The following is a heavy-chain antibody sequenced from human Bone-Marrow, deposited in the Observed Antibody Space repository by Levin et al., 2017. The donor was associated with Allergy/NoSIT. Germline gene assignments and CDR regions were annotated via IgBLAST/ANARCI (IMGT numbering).Heavy chain of an antibody. CDR3: ARDLSLEGLYYGMDV. D-gene: IGHD1-1*01. Sequence: SCAASGFTFSDYYIHWIRQAPGKGLEWVSSISSSGRVQFYADSVKGRFTISRDNAKNVLYLQMNSLRAEDTAVYYCARDLSLEGLYYGMDVWGQGTTLSVS. V-gene: IGHV3-11*01. CDR2: ISSSGRVQ. J-gene: IGHJ6*02. CDR1: GFTFSDYY.